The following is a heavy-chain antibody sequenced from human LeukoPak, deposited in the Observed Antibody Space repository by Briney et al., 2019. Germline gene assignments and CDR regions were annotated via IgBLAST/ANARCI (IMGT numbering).Heavy chain of an antibody. CDR1: GGTFSSYA. D-gene: IGHD3-10*01. J-gene: IGHJ5*02. CDR3: ARVSGGWFDP. Sequence: AASVKVSCKASGGTFSSYAISWVRQAPGQGLEWMGGIIPIFGTANYAQKFQGRVTITADESTSTAYMELSSLRSEDTAVYYCARVSGGWFDPWGQGTLVTVSS. CDR2: IIPIFGTA. V-gene: IGHV1-69*13.